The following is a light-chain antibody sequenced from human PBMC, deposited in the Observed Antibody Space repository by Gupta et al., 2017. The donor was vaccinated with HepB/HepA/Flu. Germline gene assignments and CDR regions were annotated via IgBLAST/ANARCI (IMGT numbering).Light chain of an antibody. Sequence: DIQMTQSPSSLSASVGDRVTITCRASQSININLNWYQQKPGKAPKLLIFAASTLQSGVPSRFSGSGSGTDFTLTISSLQTEDFASYYCQQSYSIPATFGQGTKVEIK. V-gene: IGKV1-39*01. J-gene: IGKJ1*01. CDR1: QSININ. CDR3: QQSYSIPAT. CDR2: AAS.